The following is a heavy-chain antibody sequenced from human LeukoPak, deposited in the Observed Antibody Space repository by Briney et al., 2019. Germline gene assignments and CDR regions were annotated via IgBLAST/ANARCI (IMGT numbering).Heavy chain of an antibody. CDR1: GASISNFY. J-gene: IGHJ5*02. CDR3: ARLHCSSPSCHRNWFDP. CDR2: ISYSGST. V-gene: IGHV4-59*01. Sequence: SETLSLTCTVSGASISNFYWSWIRQPPGKGLEWTGDISYSGSTNYNPSLKSRVTMSVDTSKNQFSLKLRSVTAADTAVYYCARLHCSSPSCHRNWFDPWGQGTLVTVSS. D-gene: IGHD2-2*01.